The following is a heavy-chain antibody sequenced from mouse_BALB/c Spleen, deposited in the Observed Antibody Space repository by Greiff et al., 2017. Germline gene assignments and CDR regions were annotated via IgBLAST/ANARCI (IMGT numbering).Heavy chain of an antibody. V-gene: IGHV5-6-3*01. D-gene: IGHD1-1*02. J-gene: IGHJ4*01. CDR3: ARDRRRIDYDYDAMDY. CDR2: INSNGGST. Sequence: EVQLVESGGGLVQPGGSLKLSCAASGFTFSSYGMSWVRQTPDKRLELVATINSNGGSTYYPDSVKGRFTISRDNAKNTLYLQMSSLKSEDTAMFYCARDRRRIDYDYDAMDYWGQGTAVTVSS. CDR1: GFTFSSYG.